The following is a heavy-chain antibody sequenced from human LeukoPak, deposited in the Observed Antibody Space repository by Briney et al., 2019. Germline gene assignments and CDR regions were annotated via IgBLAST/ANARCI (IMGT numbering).Heavy chain of an antibody. Sequence: GASVKVSCKASGYTFTSYAMHWVRQAPGQRLEWMGWINAGNGNTKYSQKFQGRVTITRDTSASTAYMELSSLRSDDTAVYYCARGTGPDYWGQGTLVTVST. CDR3: ARGTGPDY. CDR2: INAGNGNT. D-gene: IGHD1-1*01. J-gene: IGHJ4*02. V-gene: IGHV1-3*01. CDR1: GYTFTSYA.